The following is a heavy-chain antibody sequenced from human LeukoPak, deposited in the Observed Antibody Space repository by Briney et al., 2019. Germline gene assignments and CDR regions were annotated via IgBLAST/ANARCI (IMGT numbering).Heavy chain of an antibody. J-gene: IGHJ3*02. Sequence: ESGGSLRLSCAASGFTFSSYGMNWVRQAPGQGLEWVSAISDSGVSTYYADSVKGRFTISRDNSKNTLYLQMNRLRAEDTAVYYCASRYYDILTGYIDAFGIWGQGTMVTVSS. D-gene: IGHD3-9*01. CDR2: ISDSGVST. V-gene: IGHV3-23*01. CDR1: GFTFSSYG. CDR3: ASRYYDILTGYIDAFGI.